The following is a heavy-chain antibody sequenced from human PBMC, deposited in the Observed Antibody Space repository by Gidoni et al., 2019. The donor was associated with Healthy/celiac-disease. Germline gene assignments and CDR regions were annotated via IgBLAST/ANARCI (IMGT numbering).Heavy chain of an antibody. J-gene: IGHJ2*01. D-gene: IGHD2-21*02. CDR1: GFTFSSYA. Sequence: EVQLLESGGGLVQPGGSLRLSCAASGFTFSSYAMSWVRQAPGKGLEWVSAISGSGGSTYYADSVKGRFTISRDNSKNTLYLQMNSLRAEDTAVYYCAKDGDIVVVTADYWYFDLWGRGTLVTVSS. CDR2: ISGSGGST. CDR3: AKDGDIVVVTADYWYFDL. V-gene: IGHV3-23*01.